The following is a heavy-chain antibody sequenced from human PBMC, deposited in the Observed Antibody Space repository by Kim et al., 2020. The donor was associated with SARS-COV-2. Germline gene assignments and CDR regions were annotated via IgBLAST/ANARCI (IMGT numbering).Heavy chain of an antibody. D-gene: IGHD6-19*01. CDR3: ARARGWFDY. CDR2: IYYSGST. Sequence: SETLSLTCTVSGGSVSSCSYYWSWIRQPPGKGLEWIGYIYYSGSTNYNPSLKSRVTISVDTSKNQFSLKLSSVTAADTAVYYCARARGWFDYWGQGTLVT. CDR1: GGSVSSCSYY. J-gene: IGHJ4*02. V-gene: IGHV4-61*01.